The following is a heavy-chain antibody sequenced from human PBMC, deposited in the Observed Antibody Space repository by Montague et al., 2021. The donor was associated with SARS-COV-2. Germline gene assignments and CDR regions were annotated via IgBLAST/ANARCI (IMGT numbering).Heavy chain of an antibody. CDR3: QVSN. V-gene: IGHV3-30*04. Sequence: SLRLSCAASGFTFNDYSFHWVRQAPGKGLQWVAVVSYDGSIQRYADSVKGRSTISKDSSKNTLYFCARSGGVFWFRASVAQVSNWGQGILVTVSS. D-gene: IGHD3-10*01. CDR1: GFTFNDYS. J-gene: IGHJ4*02. CDR2: VSYDGSIQ.